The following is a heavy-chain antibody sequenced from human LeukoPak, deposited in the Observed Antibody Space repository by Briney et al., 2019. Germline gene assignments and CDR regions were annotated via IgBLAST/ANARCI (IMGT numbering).Heavy chain of an antibody. V-gene: IGHV4-34*01. CDR3: ARRRVGRMVYAPFAP. Sequence: SETLSLTCAVYGGSFSGYYWSWIRQPPGKGLEWIGEINHSGSTNYNPSLKSRVTISVDTSKNQFSLKLSSVTAADTAVYYCARRRVGRMVYAPFAPWGQGTLVTVSS. J-gene: IGHJ5*02. CDR2: INHSGST. CDR1: GGSFSGYY. D-gene: IGHD2-8*01.